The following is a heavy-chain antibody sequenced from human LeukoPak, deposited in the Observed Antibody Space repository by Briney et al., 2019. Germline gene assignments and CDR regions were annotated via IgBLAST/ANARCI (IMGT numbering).Heavy chain of an antibody. V-gene: IGHV3-30-3*01. CDR1: GFTFSSYA. J-gene: IGHJ5*02. CDR2: ISYDGSNK. D-gene: IGHD3-16*01. Sequence: GGSLRLSCAASGFTFSSYAMHWVRQAPGKGLEWVAVISYDGSNKYYADSVKGRFTISRDNSKNTLYLQMSSLRAEDTAVYYCAREYPLWYYDYVWGSHPFDPWGQGTLVTVSS. CDR3: AREYPLWYYDYVWGSHPFDP.